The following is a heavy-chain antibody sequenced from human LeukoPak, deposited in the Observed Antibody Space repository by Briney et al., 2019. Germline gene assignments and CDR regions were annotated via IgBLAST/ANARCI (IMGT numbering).Heavy chain of an antibody. CDR2: ISAYNGNT. CDR3: ARVRIAVAGRYYFDY. V-gene: IGHV1-18*01. D-gene: IGHD6-19*01. Sequence: ASVKVSCKASGYTFTSYGISWVRQAPGQGLEWMGWISAYNGNTNYAQKLQGRVTMTTDTSTSTAYMELRSLRSDDTAVYYCARVRIAVAGRYYFDYWGQGTLVTVSS. J-gene: IGHJ4*01. CDR1: GYTFTSYG.